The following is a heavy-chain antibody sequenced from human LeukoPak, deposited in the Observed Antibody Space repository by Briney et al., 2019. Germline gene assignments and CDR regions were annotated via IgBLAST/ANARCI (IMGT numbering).Heavy chain of an antibody. J-gene: IGHJ4*02. CDR2: SQTDGSGT. D-gene: IGHD3-10*01. CDR1: GFTFSNYW. CDR3: AKDHYGSGSSIDY. Sequence: GGSLRLSCAASGFTFSNYWMHWVRQAPGQGLVWVSCSQTDGSGTTYADSVKGRFTISRDNSKNTLYLQMNSLRAEDTAVYYCAKDHYGSGSSIDYWGQGTLVTVSS. V-gene: IGHV3-74*01.